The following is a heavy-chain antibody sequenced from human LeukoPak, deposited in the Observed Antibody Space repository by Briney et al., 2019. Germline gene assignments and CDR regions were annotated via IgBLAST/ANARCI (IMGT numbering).Heavy chain of an antibody. Sequence: GGSLRLSCAASGFTFSTYEMNWVRQAPGKGLEWVSYISHDGSVMHYADSVKGRFTISRDNAKNSLYLQMNSLRAEDTAVYYCARDTDCGFSRCYRWHSFDYWGQGTLVTVSS. CDR1: GFTFSTYE. V-gene: IGHV3-48*03. CDR2: ISHDGSVM. D-gene: IGHD2-21*01. J-gene: IGHJ4*02. CDR3: ARDTDCGFSRCYRWHSFDY.